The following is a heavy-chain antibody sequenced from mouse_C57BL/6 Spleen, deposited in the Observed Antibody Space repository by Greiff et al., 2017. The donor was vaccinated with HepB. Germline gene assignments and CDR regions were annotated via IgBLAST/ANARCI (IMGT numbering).Heavy chain of an antibody. D-gene: IGHD4-1*01. Sequence: VQLQQPGAELVRPGSSVKLSCKASGYTFTSYWMDWVKQRPGQGLEWIGNIYPSDSETHYNQKFKDKATLTVDKSSSTAYMQLSSLTSEDSAVYYCARWGTGNWFAYWGQGTLVTVSA. CDR3: ARWGTGNWFAY. CDR1: GYTFTSYW. J-gene: IGHJ3*01. V-gene: IGHV1-61*01. CDR2: IYPSDSET.